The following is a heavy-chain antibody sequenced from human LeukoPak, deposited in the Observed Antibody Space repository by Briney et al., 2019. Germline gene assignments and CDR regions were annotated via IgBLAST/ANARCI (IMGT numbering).Heavy chain of an antibody. CDR1: GYTFTSYY. CDR2: INPSGGST. D-gene: IGHD3-22*01. V-gene: IGHV1-46*01. J-gene: IGHJ4*02. CDR3: ARIGGSDSSGYYSPFDY. Sequence: ASAKVSCKASGYTFTSYYMHWVRQAPGQGLEWMGIINPSGGSTSYAQKFQGRVTMTRDTSTSTVYMELSSLRSEDTAVYYCARIGGSDSSGYYSPFDYWGQGTLVTVSS.